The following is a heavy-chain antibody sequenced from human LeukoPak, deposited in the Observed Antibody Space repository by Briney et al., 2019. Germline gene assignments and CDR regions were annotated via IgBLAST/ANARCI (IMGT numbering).Heavy chain of an antibody. CDR2: INHSGST. D-gene: IGHD3-16*02. CDR1: GDSISSYF. V-gene: IGHV4-34*01. CDR3: ARGSLKRYYDYVWGSYRTYYFDY. Sequence: PSETLSLTCTVSGDSISSYFWSWIRQPPGKGLEWLGEINHSGSTNYNPSLKSRVTISVDTSKNQFSLKLSSVTAADTAVYYCARGSLKRYYDYVWGSYRTYYFDYWGQGTLVTVSS. J-gene: IGHJ4*02.